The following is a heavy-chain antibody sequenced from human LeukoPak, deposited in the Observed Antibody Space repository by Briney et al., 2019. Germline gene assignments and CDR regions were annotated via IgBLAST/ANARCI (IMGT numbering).Heavy chain of an antibody. CDR2: ISAYNGNT. V-gene: IGHV1-18*01. CDR1: GYTFKSYG. J-gene: IGHJ5*02. CDR3: ARVEWELTDDWFDP. D-gene: IGHD1-26*01. Sequence: ASVKVSCKASGYTFKSYGISWVRQAPGQGLEWMGWISAYNGNTNYAQKLQGRVTMTTDTSTSTAYMELRSLRSDDTAVYYCARVEWELTDDWFDPWGQGTLVTVSS.